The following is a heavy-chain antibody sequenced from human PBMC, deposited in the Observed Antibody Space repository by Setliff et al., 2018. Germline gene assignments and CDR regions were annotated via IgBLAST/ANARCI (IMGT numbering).Heavy chain of an antibody. CDR2: INQSGST. CDR1: GGSFGDYY. J-gene: IGHJ4*02. Sequence: PSETLSLTCDVFGGSFGDYYWSWIRQPPGKGLEWIGEINQSGSTNYNPSLETRVSISVDTSKNQFSLKVRSVTAADTAVYYCARGPSAEDYVWGTYRLDYWGQGTLGTVSS. CDR3: ARGPSAEDYVWGTYRLDY. V-gene: IGHV4-34*01. D-gene: IGHD3-16*02.